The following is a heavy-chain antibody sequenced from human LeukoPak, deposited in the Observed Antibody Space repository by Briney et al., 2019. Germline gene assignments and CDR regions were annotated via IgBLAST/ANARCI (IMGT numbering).Heavy chain of an antibody. CDR3: ARFYFVAGYQLLYDDAFDI. V-gene: IGHV1-69*04. CDR1: GGTFSSYA. CDR2: IIPILGIA. J-gene: IGHJ3*02. D-gene: IGHD2-2*02. Sequence: SVKVSCKASGGTFSSYAISWVRQAPGQGLEWMGRIIPILGIANYAQKLQGRVTITADKSTSTAYMELSSLRSEDTAVYYCARFYFVAGYQLLYDDAFDIWDQGTMVTVSS.